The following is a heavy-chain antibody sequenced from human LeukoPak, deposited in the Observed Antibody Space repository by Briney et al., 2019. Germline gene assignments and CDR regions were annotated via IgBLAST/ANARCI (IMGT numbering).Heavy chain of an antibody. CDR2: ISGSGGST. Sequence: GGSLRLSCAASGFTFSSYAMSWVRQAPGKGLEWVSAISGSGGSTYYADSVKGRFTISRDNSKNTLYLQMNSLRAEDTAVYYCAKSPAEYQLLLPFDYWGQGTLVTVSS. D-gene: IGHD2-2*01. J-gene: IGHJ4*02. V-gene: IGHV3-23*01. CDR3: AKSPAEYQLLLPFDY. CDR1: GFTFSSYA.